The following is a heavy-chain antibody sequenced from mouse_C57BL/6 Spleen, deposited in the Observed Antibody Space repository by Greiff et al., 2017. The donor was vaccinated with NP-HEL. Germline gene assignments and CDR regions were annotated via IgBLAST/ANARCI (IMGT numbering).Heavy chain of an antibody. CDR2: IDPSDSYT. J-gene: IGHJ1*03. CDR1: GYTFTSYW. D-gene: IGHD1-1*01. V-gene: IGHV1-69*01. Sequence: QVQLQQPGAELVMPGASVKLSCKASGYTFTSYWMHWVKQRPGQGLEWIGEIDPSDSYTNYNQKFKGKSTLTVDKSSSTAYMQLSSLTSEDAAVYYCARTYYYGSSYEWFDVWGKGTTVTVSS. CDR3: ARTYYYGSSYEWFDV.